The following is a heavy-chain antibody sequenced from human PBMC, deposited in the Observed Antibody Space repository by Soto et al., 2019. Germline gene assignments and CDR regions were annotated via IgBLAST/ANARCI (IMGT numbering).Heavy chain of an antibody. Sequence: QVQLEQSGGEVKQPGSSVRVSCKTSGGTFSTYAINWVRQAPGQGLEWMGAIIPLFGTADYSQKFQGRVPITADESKSTAYMELSSMRFDDTAVYFCARPKGTYSSGYYYFDFWGQGTLVTVSS. CDR3: ARPKGTYSSGYYYFDF. J-gene: IGHJ4*02. CDR1: GGTFSTYA. CDR2: IIPLFGTA. D-gene: IGHD6-19*01. V-gene: IGHV1-69*01.